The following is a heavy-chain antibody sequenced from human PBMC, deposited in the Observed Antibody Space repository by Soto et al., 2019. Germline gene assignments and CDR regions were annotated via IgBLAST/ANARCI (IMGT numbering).Heavy chain of an antibody. Sequence: SETLSLTCTVSGGSISSGVDYWSWIRQHPGKGLDWIGYINYSGSTYYNPSLKSRVTISVDTSKNQFSLKLSSVTAADTAVYYCARAGDIVVVDNGFDPWGQGTLVTVSS. CDR3: ARAGDIVVVDNGFDP. V-gene: IGHV4-31*03. CDR1: GGSISSGVDY. D-gene: IGHD2-15*01. CDR2: INYSGST. J-gene: IGHJ5*02.